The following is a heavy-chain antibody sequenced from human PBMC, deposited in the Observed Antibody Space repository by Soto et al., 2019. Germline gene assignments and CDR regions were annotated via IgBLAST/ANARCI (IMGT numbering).Heavy chain of an antibody. CDR1: GFTFSSYA. V-gene: IGHV3-23*01. Sequence: GGSLRLSCAASGFTFSSYAMSWVRQAPGKGLEWVSSISGGGGSTYYPDSVKGRFTISRDNSKNTLYLQMNSPRAEDTAVYYCAKRPGVALAGTPFDYWGQGTLVTVSS. D-gene: IGHD6-19*01. CDR3: AKRPGVALAGTPFDY. CDR2: ISGGGGST. J-gene: IGHJ4*02.